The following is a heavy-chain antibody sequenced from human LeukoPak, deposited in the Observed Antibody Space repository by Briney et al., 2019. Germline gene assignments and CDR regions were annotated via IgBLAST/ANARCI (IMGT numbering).Heavy chain of an antibody. Sequence: PGRSLRLSCAASGFTFSSYAMHWVRQAPGKGLEWVAVISYDGSNKYYADSVKGRFTISRDNSKNTLYLQMNSLRAEDTAVYYCARVKNYDILTGYYTAYYYGMDVWGKGTTVTVSS. CDR3: ARVKNYDILTGYYTAYYYGMDV. CDR1: GFTFSSYA. CDR2: ISYDGSNK. D-gene: IGHD3-9*01. V-gene: IGHV3-30*04. J-gene: IGHJ6*04.